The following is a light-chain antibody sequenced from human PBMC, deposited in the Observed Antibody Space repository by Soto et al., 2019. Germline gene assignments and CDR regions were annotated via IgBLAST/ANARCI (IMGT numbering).Light chain of an antibody. J-gene: IGKJ1*01. CDR2: GAS. CDR3: QQYNNWPQT. V-gene: IGKV3-15*01. Sequence: EIVMTQSPAPLYLSPGERATLSCRASQSVRSSIAWYQHKPGQAPRLLIYGASTRATGIPARISGSGSGTEFTLTISSLQSEDFAVYYCQQYNNWPQTFGQVTKVDIK. CDR1: QSVRSS.